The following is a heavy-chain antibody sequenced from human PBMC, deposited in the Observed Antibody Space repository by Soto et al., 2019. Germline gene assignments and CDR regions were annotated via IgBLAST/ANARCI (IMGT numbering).Heavy chain of an antibody. J-gene: IGHJ3*02. CDR3: ARCRLAYCGGDCYRPAFDI. CDR1: GGSISSYY. D-gene: IGHD2-21*02. CDR2: IYYSGST. V-gene: IGHV4-59*01. Sequence: SETLSLTCTVSGGSISSYYWSWIRQPPGKGLEWIGYIYYSGSTNYNPSLKSRVTISVDTSKNQFSLKLSSVTAADTAVYYCARCRLAYCGGDCYRPAFDIWGQGTMVTVSS.